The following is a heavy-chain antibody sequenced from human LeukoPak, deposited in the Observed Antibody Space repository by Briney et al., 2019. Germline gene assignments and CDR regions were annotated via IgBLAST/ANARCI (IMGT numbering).Heavy chain of an antibody. D-gene: IGHD3-10*01. Sequence: SETLSLTCTVSGGSISSYYWSWIRQPPGKGLEWIGYIYYSGSTNYNPSLKSRVTISVDTSKNQFSLKLSSVTAADTAVYYCARHFLWFGELMAFDYWGRGTLVTVSS. J-gene: IGHJ4*02. CDR2: IYYSGST. CDR1: GGSISSYY. CDR3: ARHFLWFGELMAFDY. V-gene: IGHV4-59*08.